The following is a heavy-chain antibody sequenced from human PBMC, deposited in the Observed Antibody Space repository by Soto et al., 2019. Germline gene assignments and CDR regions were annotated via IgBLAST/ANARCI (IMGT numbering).Heavy chain of an antibody. V-gene: IGHV4-61*01. D-gene: IGHD6-19*01. Sequence: QVQLQESGPGLVKPSETLSLTCTVSGGSVSSGSYYWSWIRQPPGKGLEWIGYIYYSGSTNYNPSLKSRVTISVDTAKNQFSLKLSSVTAADTAVYYCARVLGAVAGPDYWGQGTLVTVSS. CDR2: IYYSGST. J-gene: IGHJ4*02. CDR3: ARVLGAVAGPDY. CDR1: GGSVSSGSYY.